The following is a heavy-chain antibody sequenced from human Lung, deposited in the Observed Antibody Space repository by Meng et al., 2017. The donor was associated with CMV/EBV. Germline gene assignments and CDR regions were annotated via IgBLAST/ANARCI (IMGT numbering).Heavy chain of an antibody. CDR1: GFTFSSYA. V-gene: IGHV3-23*03. Sequence: GGSLRLSCAASGFTFSSYAMSWVRQAPGKGLEWVSVIYSGGSSTYYADSVKGRFTISRDNSKNTLYLQMNSLRAEDTAVYYCAKEHREFDWLHYFDYWGQGPLVTVSS. CDR3: AKEHREFDWLHYFDY. J-gene: IGHJ4*02. D-gene: IGHD3-9*01. CDR2: IYSGGSST.